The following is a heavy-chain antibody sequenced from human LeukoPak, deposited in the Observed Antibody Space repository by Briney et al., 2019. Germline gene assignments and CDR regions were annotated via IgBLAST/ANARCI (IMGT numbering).Heavy chain of an antibody. CDR3: ASGSHLYYYDSSGLDY. Sequence: SETLSLTCTVSGGSISSYYWSWIRPPAGKGLEWIGRIYTSGSTNYNPSLKSRVTMSVDTSKNQFSLKLSSVTAADTAVYYCASGSHLYYYDSSGLDYWGQGTLVTVSS. J-gene: IGHJ4*02. V-gene: IGHV4-4*07. D-gene: IGHD3-22*01. CDR2: IYTSGST. CDR1: GGSISSYY.